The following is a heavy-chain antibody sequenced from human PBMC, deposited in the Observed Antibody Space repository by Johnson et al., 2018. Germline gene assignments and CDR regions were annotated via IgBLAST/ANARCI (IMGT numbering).Heavy chain of an antibody. V-gene: IGHV3-13*01. J-gene: IGHJ3*02. CDR1: GFTFSSYD. Sequence: QLVESGGGLVQPGGSLRLSCAASGFTFSSYDMHWVRQATGKGLEWVSAIGTAGDTYYPGSVKGRFTISRENAKNSLYLQMNSLRAGDTAVYYCARGDFVDAFDIWGQGTMVTVAS. CDR2: IGTAGDT. D-gene: IGHD2-21*02. CDR3: ARGDFVDAFDI.